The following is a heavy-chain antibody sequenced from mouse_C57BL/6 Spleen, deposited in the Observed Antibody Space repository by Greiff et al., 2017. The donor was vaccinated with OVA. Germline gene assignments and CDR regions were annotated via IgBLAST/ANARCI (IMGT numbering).Heavy chain of an antibody. J-gene: IGHJ1*03. CDR3: ARSTVNEYFDV. D-gene: IGHD1-1*01. Sequence: EVQLVESGGGLVKPGGSLKLSCAASGFTFSDYGMHWVRQAPEKGLEWVAYISSGSSTIYYADTVKGRFTISRDNAKNTLFLQMTSLRSEDTAMDYCARSTVNEYFDVWGTGTTVTVSS. CDR1: GFTFSDYG. V-gene: IGHV5-17*01. CDR2: ISSGSSTI.